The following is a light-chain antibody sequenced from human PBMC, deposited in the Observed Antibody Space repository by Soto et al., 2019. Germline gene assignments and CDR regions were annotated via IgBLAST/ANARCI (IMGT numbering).Light chain of an antibody. CDR3: QQYVNSPGT. J-gene: IGKJ1*01. CDR2: GAS. CDR1: QIVNSDY. Sequence: EIVLTQSPGTLSLSPGERATLSCGASQIVNSDYFAWFQLKPGQAPRLLIYGASRRATGIPDRFSGSGSGKDFTLTINRMEPEDFAMYYCQQYVNSPGTFGQGSRIEIK. V-gene: IGKV3-20*01.